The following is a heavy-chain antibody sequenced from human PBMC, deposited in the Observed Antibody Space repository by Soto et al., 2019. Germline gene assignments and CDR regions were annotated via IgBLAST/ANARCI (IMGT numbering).Heavy chain of an antibody. CDR2: ISAYNGNT. V-gene: IGHV1-18*04. CDR3: ASIWVDYGVYYYGMDV. J-gene: IGHJ6*02. CDR1: GYTFTSYG. D-gene: IGHD4-17*01. Sequence: ASVKVSCKASGYTFTSYGISWLRQAPGQGLEWRGCISAYNGNTNYAQKLQGRVTMTTDTSTSTAYMELRSLRSDETAVYYCASIWVDYGVYYYGMDVWGQGTTVTVSS.